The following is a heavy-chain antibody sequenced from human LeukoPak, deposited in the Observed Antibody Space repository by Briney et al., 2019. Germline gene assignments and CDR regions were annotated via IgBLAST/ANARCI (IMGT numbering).Heavy chain of an antibody. Sequence: GGSLRLSCAASGFTFSSYAMSWVRQAPGKGLEWVSAISGSGGSTYYADSVKGRFTISRDNAKSSLYLQMNSLRAEDTAVYYCARGSSSGWFWDFDYWGQGTLVTVSS. D-gene: IGHD6-19*01. CDR3: ARGSSSGWFWDFDY. CDR2: ISGSGGST. V-gene: IGHV3-23*01. J-gene: IGHJ4*02. CDR1: GFTFSSYA.